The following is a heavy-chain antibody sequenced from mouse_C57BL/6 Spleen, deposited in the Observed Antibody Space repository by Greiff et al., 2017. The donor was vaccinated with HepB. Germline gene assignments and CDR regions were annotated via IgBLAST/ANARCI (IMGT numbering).Heavy chain of an antibody. D-gene: IGHD1-1*01. Sequence: EVQLQQSGPELVKPGASVKISCKASGYTFTDYYMNWVKQSHGKSLEWIGDINPNNGGTSYNQKFKGKATLTVDKSSSTAYMELRSLTSEDSAVYYCARPSYYYGSSYRYFDVWGTGTTVTVSS. CDR3: ARPSYYYGSSYRYFDV. J-gene: IGHJ1*03. CDR2: INPNNGGT. V-gene: IGHV1-26*01. CDR1: GYTFTDYY.